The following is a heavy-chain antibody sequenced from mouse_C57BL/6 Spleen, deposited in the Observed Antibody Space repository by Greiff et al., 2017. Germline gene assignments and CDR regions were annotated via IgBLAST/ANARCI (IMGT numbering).Heavy chain of an antibody. D-gene: IGHD3-1*01. V-gene: IGHV3-6*01. J-gene: IGHJ2*01. Sequence: EVKLLESGPGLVKPSQSLSLTCSVTGYSITSGYYWNWIRQFPGNKLEWMGYISYDGSNNYNPSLKNRISITRDTSKNQFFLKLNSVTTEDTATYYCARAGATGYFDYWGQGTTLTVSS. CDR2: ISYDGSN. CDR3: ARAGATGYFDY. CDR1: GYSITSGYY.